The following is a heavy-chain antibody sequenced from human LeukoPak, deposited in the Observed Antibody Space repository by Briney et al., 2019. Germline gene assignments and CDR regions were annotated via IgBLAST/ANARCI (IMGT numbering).Heavy chain of an antibody. D-gene: IGHD6-19*01. V-gene: IGHV3-7*01. CDR1: GFTFSTYW. CDR3: ARSLRVAVAAGY. CDR2: LKQDGSER. Sequence: SGGSLRLSCVASGFTFSTYWMSWVRQAPGKGLEWVANLKQDGSERYYLDSLKGRFTISRDNAKNSLYLQMNSLTAEDTAIYYCARSLRVAVAAGYWGQGTLVTVSS. J-gene: IGHJ4*02.